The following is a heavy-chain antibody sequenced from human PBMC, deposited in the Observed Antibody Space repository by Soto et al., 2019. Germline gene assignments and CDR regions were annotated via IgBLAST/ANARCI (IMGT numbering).Heavy chain of an antibody. Sequence: TLSLTSTVSGGSISSGGYYCSWIRQHPGKGLEWIAYIYYSGSTYYNPSLESRVTISVDTSKNQFSLNMSSVTAADTAVYYSARSKAAAGSPIDYWGQGTLVTVSS. D-gene: IGHD6-13*01. CDR3: ARSKAAAGSPIDY. CDR1: GGSISSGGYY. V-gene: IGHV4-31*03. J-gene: IGHJ4*02. CDR2: IYYSGST.